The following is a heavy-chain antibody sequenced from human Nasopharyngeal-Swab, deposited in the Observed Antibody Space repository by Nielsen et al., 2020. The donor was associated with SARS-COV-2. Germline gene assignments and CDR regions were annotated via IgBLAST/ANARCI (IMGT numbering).Heavy chain of an antibody. J-gene: IGHJ4*02. D-gene: IGHD3-16*01. Sequence: WVRQAPGQRLEWMGWINAGNGNTKYSQKFQGRVTITRDTSASTAHMELSSLRSEDTAVYYCARDRQGVLALGYWGQGTLVTVSS. V-gene: IGHV1-3*01. CDR3: ARDRQGVLALGY. CDR2: INAGNGNT.